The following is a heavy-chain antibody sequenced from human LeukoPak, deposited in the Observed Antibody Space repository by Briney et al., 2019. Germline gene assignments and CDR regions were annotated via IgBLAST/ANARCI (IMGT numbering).Heavy chain of an antibody. D-gene: IGHD6-13*01. Sequence: SQTLSLTCALSGDLFSSNSAAWAWVRQSPSRGLEWQGRIYYRSKWYNDYAVSVKTRTTNNPDTSKNQFSLQLNSVTPEDTAVYYWARDQESGSSWYAFDDWGQGTLVTASS. J-gene: IGHJ4*02. CDR3: ARDQESGSSWYAFDD. CDR1: GDLFSSNSAA. V-gene: IGHV6-1*01. CDR2: IYYRSKWYN.